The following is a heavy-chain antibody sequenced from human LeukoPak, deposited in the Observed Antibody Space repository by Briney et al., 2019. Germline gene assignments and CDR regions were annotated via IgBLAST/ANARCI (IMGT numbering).Heavy chain of an antibody. Sequence: ASVKVSCKASGYTFTSYDINWVRQATGQGLEWMGWMNPNSGNTGYAQKFRGRVTMTRNTSISTAYMELSSLRSEDTAVYYCAREGGAYCGGDCYSNWFDPWGQGTPVTVSS. CDR1: GYTFTSYD. J-gene: IGHJ5*02. D-gene: IGHD2-21*02. CDR2: MNPNSGNT. V-gene: IGHV1-8*01. CDR3: AREGGAYCGGDCYSNWFDP.